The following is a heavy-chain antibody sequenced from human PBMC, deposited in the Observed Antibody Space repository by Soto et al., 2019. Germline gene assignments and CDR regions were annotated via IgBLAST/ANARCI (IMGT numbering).Heavy chain of an antibody. CDR3: ARVDYYGSGSYYSSWFDP. V-gene: IGHV4-39*01. CDR1: GSSISSSSYY. J-gene: IGHJ5*02. Sequence: SETLSLTCTVSGSSISSSSYYWGWIRQPPGKGLEWIGSIYYSGSTYYNPSLKSRVTISVDTSKNQFSLKLSSVTAADTAVYYCARVDYYGSGSYYSSWFDPWGQGTLVTVSS. CDR2: IYYSGST. D-gene: IGHD3-10*01.